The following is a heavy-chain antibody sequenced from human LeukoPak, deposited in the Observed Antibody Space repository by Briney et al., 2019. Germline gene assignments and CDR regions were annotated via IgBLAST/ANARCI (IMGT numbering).Heavy chain of an antibody. J-gene: IGHJ6*03. CDR1: GGSISSSSYY. V-gene: IGHV4-39*01. CDR2: IYYSGST. CDR3: ARHFREYCSSTSCPYYYMDV. D-gene: IGHD2-2*01. Sequence: SETLSLTCTVSGGSISSSSYYWGWIRQPPGKGLEWIGSIYYSGSTYYNPSLKSRVTISVDTSKNQFSLKLSSVTAADTAVYYCARHFREYCSSTSCPYYYMDVWGKGTTVTVSS.